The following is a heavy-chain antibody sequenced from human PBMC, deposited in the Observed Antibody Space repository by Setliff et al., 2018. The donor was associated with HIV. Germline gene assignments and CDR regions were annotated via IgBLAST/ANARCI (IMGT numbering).Heavy chain of an antibody. V-gene: IGHV1-18*01. CDR1: GGTFTNSA. J-gene: IGHJ4*02. D-gene: IGHD1-1*01. CDR2: ISVYNGNT. Sequence: GASVKVSCKASGGTFTNSAIGWVRQAPGQGLEWMGWISVYNGNTNYAQKFQGRLSMSTASSTSTANMFLRSLRYDDTAVYYCARRARESTALHSDWNDVLFFDYWGQGTLVTVSS. CDR3: ARRARESTALHSDWNDVLFFDY.